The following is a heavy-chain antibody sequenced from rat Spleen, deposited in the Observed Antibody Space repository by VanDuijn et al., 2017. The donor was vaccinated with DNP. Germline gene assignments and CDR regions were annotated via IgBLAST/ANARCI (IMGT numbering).Heavy chain of an antibody. D-gene: IGHD4-1*01. CDR2: VNSAGTT. CDR1: GYSITSSYR. Sequence: EVQLQESGPGLVKPSQSLSLTCSVTGYSITSSYRWNWIRKFPGNKLEWMGSVNSAGTTNYNPSLKSRISITRDTSKNQFFLQVNSVTTEDTATYYCVYGYYWGQGVRVTVSS. V-gene: IGHV3-3*01. J-gene: IGHJ2*01. CDR3: VYGYY.